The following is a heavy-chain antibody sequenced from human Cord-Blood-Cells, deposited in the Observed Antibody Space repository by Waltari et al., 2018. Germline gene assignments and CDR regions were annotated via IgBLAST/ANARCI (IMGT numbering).Heavy chain of an antibody. CDR2: FDPEDGET. CDR1: GYTLTELS. D-gene: IGHD2-2*02. CDR3: ATGIPYCSSTSCYTTFDY. Sequence: QVQLVQSGAEVKKPGASVKVSCKVSGYTLTELSMHWVRQTPGNGLEWMGGFDPEDGETIYAQKFQGIVTMTEDTSTDTAYMELSSLRSEDTAVYYCATGIPYCSSTSCYTTFDYWGQGTLVTVSS. V-gene: IGHV1-24*01. J-gene: IGHJ4*02.